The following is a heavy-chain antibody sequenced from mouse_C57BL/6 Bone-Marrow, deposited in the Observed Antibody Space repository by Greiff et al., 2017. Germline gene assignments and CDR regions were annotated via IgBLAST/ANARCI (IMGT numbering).Heavy chain of an antibody. D-gene: IGHD1-1*01. V-gene: IGHV1-81*01. J-gene: IGHJ3*01. CDR3: AREDYYGSSPWFAY. CDR1: GYTFTSYG. Sequence: VQLQQSGAELARPGASVELSCKASGYTFTSYGISWVKQRTGQGLEWIGEIYPRSGNTYYNEKFKGKATLTADKSSSTAYMELRSLTSEDSAVYFCAREDYYGSSPWFAYWGQGTLVTVSA. CDR2: IYPRSGNT.